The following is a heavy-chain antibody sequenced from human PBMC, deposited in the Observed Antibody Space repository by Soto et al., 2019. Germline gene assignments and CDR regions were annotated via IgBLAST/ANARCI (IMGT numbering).Heavy chain of an antibody. CDR3: ARDLWGYCGTDCYPLDV. CDR1: GDSISSSSYS. CDR2: INHSGST. J-gene: IGHJ6*02. Sequence: PSETLSLTCIVSGDSISSSSYSWAWIRQPPGKGLEWIGEINHSGSTNYNPSLKSRVTISVDTSKNQFSLKLNSVTAADTAVYYCARDLWGYCGTDCYPLDVWGQGTRVTVSS. V-gene: IGHV4-39*07. D-gene: IGHD2-21*01.